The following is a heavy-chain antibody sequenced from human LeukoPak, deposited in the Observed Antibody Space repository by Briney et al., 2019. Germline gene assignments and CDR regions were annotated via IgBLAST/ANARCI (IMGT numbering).Heavy chain of an antibody. Sequence: HSGGSLRLSCAASGFTFSSYAMSWVRKAPGKGLEWVSAISGSGGSTYYADSVKGRFTIPRDNSKNTLYLQMNSLRAEDTAVYYCAKYDYSNYNWFDPWGQGTLVTVSS. V-gene: IGHV3-23*01. D-gene: IGHD4-11*01. CDR2: ISGSGGST. J-gene: IGHJ5*02. CDR3: AKYDYSNYNWFDP. CDR1: GFTFSSYA.